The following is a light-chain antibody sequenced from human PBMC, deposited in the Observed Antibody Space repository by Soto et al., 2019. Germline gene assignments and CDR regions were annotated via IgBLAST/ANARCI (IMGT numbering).Light chain of an antibody. J-gene: IGLJ2*01. Sequence: QSALTQPPSASGSPGQSVTISCTGTSSDVGGYNYVSWYQQHPGKAPKRMIYEVSKRPSGVPDRFSGSKSGNTASLTVSGLQAEDEADYYCSSFKVFGGGTKLTVL. CDR2: EVS. CDR3: SSFKV. CDR1: SSDVGGYNY. V-gene: IGLV2-8*01.